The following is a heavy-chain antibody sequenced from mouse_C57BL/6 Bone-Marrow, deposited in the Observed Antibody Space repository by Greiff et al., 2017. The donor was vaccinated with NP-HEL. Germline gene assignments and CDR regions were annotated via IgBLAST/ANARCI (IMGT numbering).Heavy chain of an antibody. CDR3: TKHPYYYGSSRYYFDY. J-gene: IGHJ2*01. CDR1: GFTFSNYW. Sequence: EVQGVESGGGLVQPGGSMKLSCVASGFTFSNYWMNWVRQSPEKGLEWVAQIRLKSDNYATHYAESVKGRFTISRDDSKSSVYLQMNNLRAEDTGIYYCTKHPYYYGSSRYYFDYWGQGTTLTVSS. D-gene: IGHD1-1*01. CDR2: IRLKSDNYAT. V-gene: IGHV6-3*01.